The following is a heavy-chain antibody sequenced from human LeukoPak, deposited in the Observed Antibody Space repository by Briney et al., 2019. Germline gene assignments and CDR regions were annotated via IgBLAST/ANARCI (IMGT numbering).Heavy chain of an antibody. Sequence: PGGSLRLSCGASGFTFSDYYMSWIRQAPGKGLEWVSYISSSGTTMYYADSVKDRFTISRDNAKTSLYLQMNSLRAEDTAVYYCARDRGGRGLIDYWGQGTLVTVSS. CDR1: GFTFSDYY. CDR2: ISSSGTTM. J-gene: IGHJ4*02. D-gene: IGHD3-16*01. V-gene: IGHV3-11*01. CDR3: ARDRGGRGLIDY.